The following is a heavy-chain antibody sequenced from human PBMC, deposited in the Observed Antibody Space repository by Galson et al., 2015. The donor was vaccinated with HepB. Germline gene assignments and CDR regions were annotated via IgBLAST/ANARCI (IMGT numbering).Heavy chain of an antibody. CDR1: GYTFTGHY. CDR3: ARETPHVGVLRYFDPLNWFDP. Sequence: SLKVSCKASGYTFTGHYMHWVRQAPRQGLEWMGWINPNSGGTNYAQKFQGRVTMTRDTSISTAYMELSRLRPDDTAVYYCARETPHVGVLRYFDPLNWFDPWGQGTLVTVSS. D-gene: IGHD3-9*01. J-gene: IGHJ5*02. CDR2: INPNSGGT. V-gene: IGHV1-2*02.